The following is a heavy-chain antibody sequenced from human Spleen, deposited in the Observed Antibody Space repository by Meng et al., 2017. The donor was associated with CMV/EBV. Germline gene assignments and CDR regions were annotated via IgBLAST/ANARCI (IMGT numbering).Heavy chain of an antibody. J-gene: IGHJ6*02. CDR3: ARHQAYYDSSGLPYGMDV. CDR1: GYIFSDYW. Sequence: KVSCKASGYIFSDYWIGWVRQMPGKGLEWMGIVYPGDSDTRYNPSFQGQVTISADTSITTAYLQRGSLKASDTAISYCARHQAYYDSSGLPYGMDVWGQGTTVTVSS. V-gene: IGHV5-51*01. D-gene: IGHD3-22*01. CDR2: VYPGDSDT.